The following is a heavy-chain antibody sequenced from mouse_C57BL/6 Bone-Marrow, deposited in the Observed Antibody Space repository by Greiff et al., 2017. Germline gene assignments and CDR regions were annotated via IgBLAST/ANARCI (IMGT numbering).Heavy chain of an antibody. Sequence: EVQLQQSGAELVRPGASVKLSCTASGFNIKDDYMHWVKQRPEQGLEWIGWIDPENCDTKYASKFQGKATITADTSSNTAYLQLSSLTSEDTAVYYCTTYYGSPGGQGTLVTVSA. CDR2: IDPENCDT. D-gene: IGHD1-1*01. CDR1: GFNIKDDY. CDR3: TTYYGSP. V-gene: IGHV14-4*01. J-gene: IGHJ3*01.